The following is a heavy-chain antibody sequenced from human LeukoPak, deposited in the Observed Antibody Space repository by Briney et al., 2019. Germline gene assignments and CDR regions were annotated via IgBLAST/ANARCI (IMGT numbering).Heavy chain of an antibody. CDR2: IYHSGST. D-gene: IGHD3-3*01. Sequence: SETLSLTCTVSGGSISSSSYYWGWIRQPPGKGLEWIGSIYHSGSTYYNPSLKSRVTISVDTSKNQFSLKLSSVTAADTAVYYCARTPLRFLEWLPPGDVDYWGQGTLVTVSS. CDR1: GGSISSSSYY. V-gene: IGHV4-39*07. J-gene: IGHJ4*02. CDR3: ARTPLRFLEWLPPGDVDY.